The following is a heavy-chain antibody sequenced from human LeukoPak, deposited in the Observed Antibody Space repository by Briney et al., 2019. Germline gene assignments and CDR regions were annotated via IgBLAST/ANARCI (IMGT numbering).Heavy chain of an antibody. V-gene: IGHV3-74*01. Sequence: GRSLRLSCAASGFTFSSYWMHWVRQAPGKGLVWVSRINSDGSSTSYADSVKGRFTISRDNAKNTLYLQMNSLRAEDTAVYYCARGGQLLPHPYPGVVDYWGQGTLVTVSS. J-gene: IGHJ4*02. CDR1: GFTFSSYW. CDR2: INSDGSST. CDR3: ARGGQLLPHPYPGVVDY. D-gene: IGHD2-2*01.